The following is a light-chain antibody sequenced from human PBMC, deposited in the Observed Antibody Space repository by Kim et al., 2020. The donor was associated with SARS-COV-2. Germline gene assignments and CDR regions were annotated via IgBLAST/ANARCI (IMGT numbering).Light chain of an antibody. CDR2: GTS. CDR1: QDIINA. CDR3: QQYRGYPVA. Sequence: DIQMTQSPSSLSASIGDRVTITCRASQDIINALTWFRQKPGKAPESLIYGTSTLRSGVPSKFSGSGSGTDFTLTISSLQPEDFATYYCQQYRGYPVAFGQGTRLEI. V-gene: IGKV1-16*02. J-gene: IGKJ2*01.